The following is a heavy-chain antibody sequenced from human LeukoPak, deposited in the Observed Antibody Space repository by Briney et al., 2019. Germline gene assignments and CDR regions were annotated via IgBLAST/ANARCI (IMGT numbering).Heavy chain of an antibody. CDR1: GYTFTSYY. CDR3: VRYGTYYYDSSGYHAFDY. D-gene: IGHD3-22*01. Sequence: ASVKVSCKASGYTFTSYYMHWVRQAPGQGLERMGIINPSGGSTSYAQKFQGRVTMTRDTSTSTVYMELSSLRSEDTAVYYCVRYGTYYYDSSGYHAFDYWGQGTLVTVSS. V-gene: IGHV1-46*01. CDR2: INPSGGST. J-gene: IGHJ4*02.